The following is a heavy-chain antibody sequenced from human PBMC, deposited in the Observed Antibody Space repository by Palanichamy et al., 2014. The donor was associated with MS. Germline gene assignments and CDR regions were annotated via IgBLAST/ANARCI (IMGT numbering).Heavy chain of an antibody. V-gene: IGHV3-23*01. D-gene: IGHD1-26*01. Sequence: EVHLLESGGKLLQPGGSLRLSCAASGFTFQFYGMSWVRQAPGKGLEWISSISGSGNSTCYADSVKGRFTISRDNSKNTLYLQVDSLRVEDTAIYHCAKGRRVGAATALDFWGQGTLVTVSS. CDR3: AKGRRVGAATALDF. CDR1: GFTFQFYG. CDR2: ISGSGNST. J-gene: IGHJ4*02.